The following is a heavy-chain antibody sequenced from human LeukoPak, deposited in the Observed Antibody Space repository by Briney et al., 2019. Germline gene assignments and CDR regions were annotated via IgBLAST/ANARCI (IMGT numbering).Heavy chain of an antibody. V-gene: IGHV3-7*03. Sequence: PGGSLRLSCAASGFTFSFYAMSWVRQAPGKGLEWVANIKLDGSEKNYVDSVKGRFTISRDNTKNSLYLQMNSLRAEDTAVFYCARDQYDTWSRRGNFDSWGQGTLVIVSS. CDR3: ARDQYDTWSRRGNFDS. CDR1: GFTFSFYA. CDR2: IKLDGSEK. D-gene: IGHD3-3*01. J-gene: IGHJ4*02.